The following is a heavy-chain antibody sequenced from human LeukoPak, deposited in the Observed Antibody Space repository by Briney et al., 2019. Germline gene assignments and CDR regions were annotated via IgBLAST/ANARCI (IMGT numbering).Heavy chain of an antibody. V-gene: IGHV1-2*02. CDR3: ATPPECSSGSCLSY. CDR2: INPNSGGT. D-gene: IGHD2-15*01. CDR1: GYTFTINH. J-gene: IGHJ4*02. Sequence: ASVKVSCKASGYTFTINHMHWVRQAPGQGLEWMGGINPNSGGTNYAQKFQGRVTMTRDTSISTAYMELSSLRFDDTAVYYCATPPECSSGSCLSYWGQGTLVTVSS.